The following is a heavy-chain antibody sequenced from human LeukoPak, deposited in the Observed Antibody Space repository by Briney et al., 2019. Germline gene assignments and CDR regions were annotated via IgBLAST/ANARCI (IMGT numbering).Heavy chain of an antibody. J-gene: IGHJ6*03. CDR1: GYTFTSYG. V-gene: IGHV1-18*01. D-gene: IGHD4-17*01. CDR2: ISAYNGNT. CDR3: ARRGGKNYGDYLLYYYYMDV. Sequence: ASVKVSCKASGYTFTSYGISWVRQAPGQGLEWMGWISAYNGNTNYAQKLQGRVTMTTDTSTSTAYMELRSLRSDDTAMYYCARRGGKNYGDYLLYYYYMDVWGKGTTVTVSS.